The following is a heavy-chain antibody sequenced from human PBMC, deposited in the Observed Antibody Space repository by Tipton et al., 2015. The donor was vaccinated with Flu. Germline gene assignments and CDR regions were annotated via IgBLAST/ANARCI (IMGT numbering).Heavy chain of an antibody. CDR1: SGSIRSTNYF. J-gene: IGHJ4*02. CDR2: LYPSGTP. D-gene: IGHD3-10*01. V-gene: IGHV4-39*01. CDR3: AVCNPGNDYGSGSYSD. Sequence: TLSLTCTVSSGSIRSTNYFCAWIRQPPGKRLELIGSLYPSGTPYYNPSLKSRVTISVDTSKSQFSLKLRSVTAADTAVYYCAVCNPGNDYGSGSYSDWGQGTLVTVSS.